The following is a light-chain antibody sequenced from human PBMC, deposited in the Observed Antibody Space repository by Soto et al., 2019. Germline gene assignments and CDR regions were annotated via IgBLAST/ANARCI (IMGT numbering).Light chain of an antibody. CDR3: QQYGSSTLT. Sequence: EIVLTQSPGTLSLSPGERATLSCRASQSVSSDYLAWYQQKPGQTPKVLIYRPSSKATGIPDRFSGSGSGTDFTLTISRLESEDFAVYYCQQYGSSTLTFGSGNKVQIK. J-gene: IGKJ4*01. CDR1: QSVSSDY. CDR2: RPS. V-gene: IGKV3-20*01.